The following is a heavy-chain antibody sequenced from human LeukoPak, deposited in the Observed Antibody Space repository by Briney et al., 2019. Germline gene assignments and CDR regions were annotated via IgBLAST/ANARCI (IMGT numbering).Heavy chain of an antibody. CDR3: ARGAGYYDSSASIDY. Sequence: ASVKVSCKASGYTFTSFYMYWVRQAPGQGLEWMGIINPSGGSTSYAQKFQGRLTMTRDTSTSTVYMELSSLRSEDTVVYYCARGAGYYDSSASIDYWGQGTLVTVSS. CDR2: INPSGGST. D-gene: IGHD3-22*01. CDR1: GYTFTSFY. J-gene: IGHJ4*02. V-gene: IGHV1-46*01.